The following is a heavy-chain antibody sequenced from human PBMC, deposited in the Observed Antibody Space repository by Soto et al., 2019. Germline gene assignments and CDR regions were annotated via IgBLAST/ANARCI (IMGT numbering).Heavy chain of an antibody. CDR3: AREGSGYNF. J-gene: IGHJ1*01. V-gene: IGHV1-69*01. CDR2: IIPVFGRP. CDR1: GGTFSSFG. D-gene: IGHD5-12*01. Sequence: QVQLVQSGAELKKPGSSVKVSCKASGGTFSSFGISWVRQAPGQGLEWMGGIIPVFGRPNYAQRFRVRLTITADESTNTGYMELIDLRSEDTAVYYCAREGSGYNFWGQGTQVTVFS.